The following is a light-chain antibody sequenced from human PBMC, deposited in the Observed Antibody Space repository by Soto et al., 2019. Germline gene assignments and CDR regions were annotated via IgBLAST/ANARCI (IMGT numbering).Light chain of an antibody. CDR1: SSDVGGYNY. CDR3: SSDTTTGTWV. Sequence: QSVLTQPASVSGSPGQSITISCTGTSSDVGGYNYVSWYQQHPGKAPKLMIYEVSNRPSGVSNRFSGSKSGNTASLTISGLQAEDEADYYCSSDTTTGTWVFGGGTKVTVL. V-gene: IGLV2-14*01. J-gene: IGLJ3*02. CDR2: EVS.